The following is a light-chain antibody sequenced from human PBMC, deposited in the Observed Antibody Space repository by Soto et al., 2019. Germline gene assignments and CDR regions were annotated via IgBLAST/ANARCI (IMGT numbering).Light chain of an antibody. CDR3: QQYYSYPPYT. CDR1: QGISSY. J-gene: IGKJ2*01. V-gene: IGKV1-8*01. Sequence: AIRMTQSPSSLSASTGDRVIITCRASQGISSYLAWYQQKPGKAPKLLIYAASTLQSGVPSRFSGSGSGTDFTLTISCLQSEDFATYYCQQYYSYPPYTFGQGTKLEIK. CDR2: AAS.